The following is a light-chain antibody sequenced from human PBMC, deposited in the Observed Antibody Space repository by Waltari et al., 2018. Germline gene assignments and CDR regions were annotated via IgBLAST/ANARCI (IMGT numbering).Light chain of an antibody. V-gene: IGLV2-14*01. CDR2: EVT. J-gene: IGLJ2*01. CDR1: SSDVGDYNY. CDR3: CSYTSSHTVV. Sequence: QSALTQPASVSGSPGQSITIPCTGTSSDVGDYNYVSWYQQHPGKVPKLMIFEVTNRPSGVSNRFSGSKSGNTASLTISGLQAEDEADYYCCSYTSSHTVVFGGGTKLTVL.